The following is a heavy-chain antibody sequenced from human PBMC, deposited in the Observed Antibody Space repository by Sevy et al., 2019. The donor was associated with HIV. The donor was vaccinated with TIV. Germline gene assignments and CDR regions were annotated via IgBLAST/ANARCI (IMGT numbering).Heavy chain of an antibody. Sequence: GWSLRLSCAASGFTFSSYGMHWVRQAPGKGLEWVAFIRYDGSNKYYADSVKGRFTISRDNSKNTLYLQMNSLRAEDTAVYYCAKGSVSSGWYYYYYMDVWGKGTTVTVSS. V-gene: IGHV3-30*02. CDR2: IRYDGSNK. J-gene: IGHJ6*03. D-gene: IGHD6-19*01. CDR3: AKGSVSSGWYYYYYMDV. CDR1: GFTFSSYG.